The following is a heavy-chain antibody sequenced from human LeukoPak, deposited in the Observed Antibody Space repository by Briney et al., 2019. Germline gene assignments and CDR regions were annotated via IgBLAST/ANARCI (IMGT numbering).Heavy chain of an antibody. CDR3: ARGDSSIAAPHDAFDI. V-gene: IGHV1-2*02. J-gene: IGHJ3*02. Sequence: GASVKVSCKASGYIFTSYYMHWVRQAPGQGLEWMGWINPNSGGTNYAQKFQGRVTMTRDTSISTAYMELSRLRSDDTAVYYCARGDSSIAAPHDAFDIWGQGTMVTVSS. CDR2: INPNSGGT. CDR1: GYIFTSYY. D-gene: IGHD6-6*01.